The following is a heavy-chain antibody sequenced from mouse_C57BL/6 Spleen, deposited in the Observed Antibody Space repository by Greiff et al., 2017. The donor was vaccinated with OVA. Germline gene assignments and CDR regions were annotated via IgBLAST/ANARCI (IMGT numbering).Heavy chain of an antibody. CDR1: GYAFSSSW. D-gene: IGHD2-5*01. CDR2: IYPGDGDT. Sequence: QVQLKESGPELVKPGASVKISCKASGYAFSSSWMNWVKQRPGKGLEWIGRIYPGDGDTNYNGKFKGKATLTADKSSSTAYMQLSSLTSEDSAVYFCARYNYSNYFAYWGQGTLVTVSA. CDR3: ARYNYSNYFAY. V-gene: IGHV1-82*01. J-gene: IGHJ3*01.